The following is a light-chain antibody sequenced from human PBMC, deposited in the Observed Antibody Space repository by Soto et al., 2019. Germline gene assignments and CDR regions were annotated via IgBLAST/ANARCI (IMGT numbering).Light chain of an antibody. CDR3: QQRHMWPIT. J-gene: IGKJ5*01. V-gene: IGKV3D-20*02. CDR2: AAS. Sequence: EIVLTQSPGTLSLSPGERATLSCMASQSVSSSYLAWYQQKPGQAPRLLIYAASRRATGIPDRFSGSGSGTDFTLTISSLEPEDSAVYYCQQRHMWPITFGQGTRLEIK. CDR1: QSVSSSY.